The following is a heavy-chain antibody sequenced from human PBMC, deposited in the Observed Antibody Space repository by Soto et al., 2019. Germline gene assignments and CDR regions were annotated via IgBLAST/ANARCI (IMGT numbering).Heavy chain of an antibody. CDR3: ARSAPYYDFWSGYYEY. V-gene: IGHV5-51*01. D-gene: IGHD3-3*01. J-gene: IGHJ4*02. CDR1: GYSFTSYW. Sequence: PGESLKISCKGSGYSFTSYWIGWVRQMPGKGLEWMVIIYPGDSDTRYSPSFQGQVTISADKSISTAYLQWSSLKASDTAMYYCARSAPYYDFWSGYYEYWGQGTLVTVSS. CDR2: IYPGDSDT.